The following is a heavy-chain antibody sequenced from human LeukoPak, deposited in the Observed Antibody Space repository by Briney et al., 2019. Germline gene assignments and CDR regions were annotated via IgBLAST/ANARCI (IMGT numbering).Heavy chain of an antibody. CDR3: ARARGYCSGGSCLRGYYYYYMDV. CDR2: IYTSGST. J-gene: IGHJ6*03. V-gene: IGHV4-61*02. CDR1: GGSISSGSYY. Sequence: SETLSLTCTVSGGSISSGSYYWSWIRQPAGKGLEWIGRIYTSGSTNYNPSLKSRVTISVDTSKNQFSLKLSSVTAADTAVYYCARARGYCSGGSCLRGYYYYYMDVWGKGTTVTVSS. D-gene: IGHD2-15*01.